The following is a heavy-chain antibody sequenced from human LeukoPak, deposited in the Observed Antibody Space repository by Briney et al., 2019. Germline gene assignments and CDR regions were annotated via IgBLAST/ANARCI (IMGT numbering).Heavy chain of an antibody. CDR2: ISYDGSNK. CDR1: GFTFSSYA. J-gene: IGHJ4*02. V-gene: IGHV3-30-3*02. CDR3: AKAPPYDSSGDDY. D-gene: IGHD3-22*01. Sequence: GGSLRLSCAASGFTFSSYAMHWVRQAPGKGLEWVAVISYDGSNKYYADSVKGRFTISRDNSKNTLYLQMNSLRAEDTAVYYCAKAPPYDSSGDDYWGQGTLVTVSS.